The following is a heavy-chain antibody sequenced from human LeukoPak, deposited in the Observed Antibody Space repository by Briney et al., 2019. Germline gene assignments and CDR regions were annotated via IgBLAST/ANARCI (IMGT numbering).Heavy chain of an antibody. J-gene: IGHJ4*02. CDR3: AREGYYYDSSGYYYAFDY. CDR1: GGSISSGSYY. Sequence: SETLSLTXTVSGGSISSGSYYWSWIRQPAGKGLEWIGRIYTSGSTNYNPSLKSRVTISVDTSKNQFSLKLSSVTAADTAVYYCAREGYYYDSSGYYYAFDYWGQGTLVTVSS. V-gene: IGHV4-61*02. CDR2: IYTSGST. D-gene: IGHD3-22*01.